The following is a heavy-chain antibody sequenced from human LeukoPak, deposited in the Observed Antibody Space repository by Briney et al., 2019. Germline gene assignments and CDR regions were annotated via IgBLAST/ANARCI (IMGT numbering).Heavy chain of an antibody. D-gene: IGHD3-22*01. V-gene: IGHV1-46*01. Sequence: ASVKVSCNASGYTFTSYYMHWVRQAPGQGLEWMAIINPSGGSTRYAQKFQGRVTMTRDTSTNTVYMELSSLRSEDTAVYYCARDPRPSYDSSDYYYPGDYWGQGTLVTVSS. J-gene: IGHJ4*02. CDR2: INPSGGST. CDR3: ARDPRPSYDSSDYYYPGDY. CDR1: GYTFTSYY.